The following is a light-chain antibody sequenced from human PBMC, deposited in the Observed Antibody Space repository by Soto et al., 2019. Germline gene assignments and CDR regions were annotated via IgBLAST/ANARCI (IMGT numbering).Light chain of an antibody. V-gene: IGKV1-39*01. J-gene: IGKJ2*01. CDR1: QSINSY. Sequence: DIQMTQSPSSLSASVGDRVTITCRASQSINSYLNWYQEKQGKAPDLLIYAASSLQSGVPSRFSGSGSGTDFTLTISSLQSEDFATYYCQQSYITPPTFGQGTKLEIK. CDR3: QQSYITPPT. CDR2: AAS.